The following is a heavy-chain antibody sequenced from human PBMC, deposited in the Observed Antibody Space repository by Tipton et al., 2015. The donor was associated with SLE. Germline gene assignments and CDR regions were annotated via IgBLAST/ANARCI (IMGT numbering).Heavy chain of an antibody. CDR3: ARGGRISGSYYLDY. Sequence: SLRLSCAASGFTFSSYSMNWVRQAPGKGLEWVSSISSSSSYIYYADSVKGRFTISRDNAKNSLYLQMNSLRAEDTAVYYCARGGRISGSYYLDYWGQGTLVTVSS. V-gene: IGHV3-21*01. J-gene: IGHJ4*02. CDR2: ISSSSSYI. CDR1: GFTFSSYS. D-gene: IGHD1-26*01.